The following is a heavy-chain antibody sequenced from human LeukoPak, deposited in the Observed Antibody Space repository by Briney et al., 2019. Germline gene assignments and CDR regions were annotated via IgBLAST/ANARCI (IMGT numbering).Heavy chain of an antibody. CDR1: GFTFSSYS. Sequence: PGGSLRLSCAASGFTFSSYSMNWVRQAPGKGLEWVSSISSSSSYIYYVDSVKGRFTISRDNAKNSLYLQMNSLRAEDTALYYCAKDGVLLWFGASPGGMDVWGQGTTVTVSS. V-gene: IGHV3-21*04. CDR2: ISSSSSYI. J-gene: IGHJ6*02. D-gene: IGHD3-10*01. CDR3: AKDGVLLWFGASPGGMDV.